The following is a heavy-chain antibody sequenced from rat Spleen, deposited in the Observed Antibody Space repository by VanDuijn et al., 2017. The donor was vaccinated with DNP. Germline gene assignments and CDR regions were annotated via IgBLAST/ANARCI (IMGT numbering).Heavy chain of an antibody. V-gene: IGHV5-29*01. CDR3: AKGPNYGGWSDYFDY. Sequence: EVKLVESGGGLVQPGRSLKLSCAASGFTFSNYGMAWVRQAPKKGLEWVAYISYDGCSTYYPDSVKGRFTISRDNAQNTLYLQMSKLGSEDTAIYYCAKGPNYGGWSDYFDYWGQGVMVTVSS. J-gene: IGHJ2*01. D-gene: IGHD1-11*01. CDR2: ISYDGCST. CDR1: GFTFSNYG.